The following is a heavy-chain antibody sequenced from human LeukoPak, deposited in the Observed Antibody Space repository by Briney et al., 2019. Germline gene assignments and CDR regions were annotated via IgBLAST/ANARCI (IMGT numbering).Heavy chain of an antibody. J-gene: IGHJ4*02. CDR2: IWSDGDNK. D-gene: IGHD3-3*02. V-gene: IGHV3-30*02. CDR1: GFRFSSYG. Sequence: GGSLRLSCAASGFRFSSYGMHWVRQAPGKGLEWVAFIWSDGDNKYYADSVKGRFTISRDNSKNTLSLQMNSLSAEDTAVYYCSTEMSSEHIFWGQGTLVTVSS. CDR3: STEMSSEHIF.